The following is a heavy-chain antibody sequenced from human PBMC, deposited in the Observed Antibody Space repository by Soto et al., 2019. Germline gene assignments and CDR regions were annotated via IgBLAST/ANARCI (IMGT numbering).Heavy chain of an antibody. V-gene: IGHV5-51*01. CDR1: GCSSASYW. CDR3: ARSYSSGYYSYGMAV. CDR2: IYPGDSDT. J-gene: IGHJ6*02. D-gene: IGHD6-6*01. Sequence: HGELQRNWCRGSGCSSASYWIGWVRQMPGKGLEWMGIIYPGDSDTRYSPSFQGQVTISADKSISTAYLQWSSLKASDTAMYYCARSYSSGYYSYGMAVWGQGTTVTVSS.